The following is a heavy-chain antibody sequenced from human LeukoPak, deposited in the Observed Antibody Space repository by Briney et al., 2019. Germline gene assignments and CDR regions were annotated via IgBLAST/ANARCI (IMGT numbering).Heavy chain of an antibody. CDR2: FDPEDGET. V-gene: IGHV1-24*01. J-gene: IGHJ4*02. Sequence: ASVKVSCKVSGYTLTELSMHWVRQAPGKGLEWMGGFDPEDGETIYAQKSQGRVTMTEDTSTDTAYMELSSLRSEDTAVYYCATEVGGGSEVWFGEPPPPKFDYWGQGTLVTVSS. D-gene: IGHD3-10*01. CDR3: ATEVGGGSEVWFGEPPPPKFDY. CDR1: GYTLTELS.